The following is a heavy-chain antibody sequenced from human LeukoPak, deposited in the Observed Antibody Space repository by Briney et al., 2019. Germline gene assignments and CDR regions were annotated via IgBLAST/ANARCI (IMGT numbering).Heavy chain of an antibody. CDR1: GYTFSNYW. CDR3: ARLIVGATTSAHFDY. V-gene: IGHV5-51*01. J-gene: IGHJ4*02. D-gene: IGHD1-26*01. Sequence: GESLKISCKASGYTFSNYWIGWVRQMPGKGLEWMGIIYPGDSDTRYSPSFQGQVTISADKSISTAYLQWSSLKASDTAMYYCARLIVGATTSAHFDYWGQGTLVTVSS. CDR2: IYPGDSDT.